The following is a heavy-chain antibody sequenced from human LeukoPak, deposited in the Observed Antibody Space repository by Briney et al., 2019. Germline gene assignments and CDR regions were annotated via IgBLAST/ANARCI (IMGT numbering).Heavy chain of an antibody. J-gene: IGHJ4*02. Sequence: GGSLRLSCAASGFTFSSYNMNWVRQAPGKGLEWGSYITSSSSNIYYADSVKGGFTISRDNAKNSLFLKMNSLRTEDTAVYSCARYMYYGDYEIDYWGQGTLVTVSS. CDR2: ITSSSSNI. CDR3: ARYMYYGDYEIDY. V-gene: IGHV3-48*01. CDR1: GFTFSSYN. D-gene: IGHD4-17*01.